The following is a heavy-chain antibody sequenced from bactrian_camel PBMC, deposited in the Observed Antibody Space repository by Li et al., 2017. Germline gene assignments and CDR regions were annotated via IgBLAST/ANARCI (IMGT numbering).Heavy chain of an antibody. J-gene: IGHJ4*01. D-gene: IGHD6*01. CDR1: GFTFSANS. Sequence: HVQLVESGGGLVQPGGSLRLSCAASGFTFSANSMNWVRQVPGKGLEWVAVYVGASATDYADSVKGRFTISRDKAKNTVYLQMASLKPVDTATYYCAADRIFGTLLRGRPNYWGQGTQVTVS. CDR2: YVGASAT. CDR3: AADRIFGTLLRGRPNY. V-gene: IGHV3S6*01.